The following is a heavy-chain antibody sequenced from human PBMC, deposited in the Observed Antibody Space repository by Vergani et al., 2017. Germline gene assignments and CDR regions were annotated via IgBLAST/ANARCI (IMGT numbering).Heavy chain of an antibody. Sequence: QVQLQESGPGLVKPSETLSLTCTVSGGSISSYYWSWIRQPAGKGLEWIGRNYTSGSTNYNPSLTSRVTISVDTSKDQFSLKLSSVTAADTAVYYCARVKSPGIAGAGTSYYYYYMDVWDGGTAVTVSS. CDR1: GGSISSYY. D-gene: IGHD6-19*01. J-gene: IGHJ6*03. CDR2: NYTSGST. V-gene: IGHV4-4*07. CDR3: ARVKSPGIAGAGTSYYYYYMDV.